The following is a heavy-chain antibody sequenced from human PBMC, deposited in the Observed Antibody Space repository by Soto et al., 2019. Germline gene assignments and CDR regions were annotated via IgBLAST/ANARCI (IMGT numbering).Heavy chain of an antibody. CDR1: GFTFSSYW. CDR2: INQDGSVK. Sequence: PGGSLRLSCAVSGFTFSSYWMSWVRQVPGKGLEWVANINQDGSVKYYGDSVKGRFAISRDNAKNSLYLQMNSLRAEDTAVYYCARIGYSSSSTDYWGQGTLVTVSS. V-gene: IGHV3-7*05. CDR3: ARIGYSSSSTDY. D-gene: IGHD6-6*01. J-gene: IGHJ4*02.